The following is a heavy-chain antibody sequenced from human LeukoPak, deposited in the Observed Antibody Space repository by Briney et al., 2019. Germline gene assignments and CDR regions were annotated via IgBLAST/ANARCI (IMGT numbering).Heavy chain of an antibody. V-gene: IGHV4-59*01. Sequence: SETLSLTCTVSGGSISSYYWSWIRQPPGKGLEWIGYIYYSGSTNYNPSLKSRVTISVDTSKNQFSLKLSSVTAADTAVYYCARGSIEGYDSWSGYYRYFDYWGQGTLVTVSS. CDR3: ARGSIEGYDSWSGYYRYFDY. D-gene: IGHD3-3*01. CDR2: IYYSGST. CDR1: GGSISSYY. J-gene: IGHJ4*02.